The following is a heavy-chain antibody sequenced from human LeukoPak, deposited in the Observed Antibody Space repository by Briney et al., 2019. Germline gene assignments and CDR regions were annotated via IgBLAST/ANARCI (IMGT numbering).Heavy chain of an antibody. CDR2: MNTKSGNT. Sequence: ASVKVSCKASGYSFTSLDINWVRQATGQGLEWMGWMNTKSGNTGHAQKFRGRVTITRNTSTSTVYMELSSLRSEDTAVYYCARVDGSPDYWSQGTLVTVSS. D-gene: IGHD2-15*01. CDR1: GYSFTSLD. J-gene: IGHJ4*02. CDR3: ARVDGSPDY. V-gene: IGHV1-8*01.